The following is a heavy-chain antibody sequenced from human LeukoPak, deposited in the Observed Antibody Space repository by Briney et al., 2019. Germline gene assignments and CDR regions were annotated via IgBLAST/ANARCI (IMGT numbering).Heavy chain of an antibody. CDR1: GYTFTGYY. V-gene: IGHV1-2*02. D-gene: IGHD6-19*01. J-gene: IGHJ4*02. CDR2: INPNSGGT. CDR3: ARSPGWYSLDF. Sequence: ASVKVSCKASGYTFTGYYMHWVRQAPGQGLEWMGWINPNSGGTNYAQEFQGRITFTRDTSALTAYMELYSLRSDDLAVYYCARSPGWYSLDFWGQGTLVTVSS.